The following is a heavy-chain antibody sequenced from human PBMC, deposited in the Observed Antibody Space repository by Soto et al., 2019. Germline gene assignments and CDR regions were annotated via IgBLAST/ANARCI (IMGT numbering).Heavy chain of an antibody. V-gene: IGHV5-51*01. CDR2: IYPGDSDT. Sequence: PGESLKISCKGSGYSFTSYWIGWVRQMPGKGLEWMGIIYPGDSDTRYSPSFQGQVTISANKSISTAYLQWSSLKASDTAMYYCARSPPEGSSWYVYYYGMDVWGQGTTVTVSS. CDR3: ARSPPEGSSWYVYYYGMDV. D-gene: IGHD6-13*01. CDR1: GYSFTSYW. J-gene: IGHJ6*02.